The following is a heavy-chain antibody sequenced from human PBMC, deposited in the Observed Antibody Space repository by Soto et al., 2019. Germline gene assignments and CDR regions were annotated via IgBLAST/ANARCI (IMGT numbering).Heavy chain of an antibody. CDR3: ARVGQAGSSGWSGFDY. CDR2: ISSSSSYI. CDR1: GFTFSSYS. V-gene: IGHV3-21*01. J-gene: IGHJ4*02. D-gene: IGHD6-19*01. Sequence: GGSLRLSCAASGFTFSSYSMNWVRQAPGKGLEWVSSISSSSSYIYYADSVKGRFTISRDNAKNSLYLQMNSLRAEDTAVYYCARVGQAGSSGWSGFDYWGQGTLVTVSS.